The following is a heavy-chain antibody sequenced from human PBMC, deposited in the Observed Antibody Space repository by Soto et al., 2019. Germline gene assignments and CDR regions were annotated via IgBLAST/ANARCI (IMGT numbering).Heavy chain of an antibody. D-gene: IGHD2-15*01. CDR3: ARFGGSRTGQELFAFDI. CDR1: GYTFTSYA. CDR2: INAGNGNT. Sequence: GASVKVSCKASGYTFTSYAMHWVRQAPGQRLEWMGWINAGNGNTKYSQKFQGRVTITRDTSASTAYMELSSLRSEDTAVYYCARFGGSRTGQELFAFDIWGQGTMVTVSS. J-gene: IGHJ3*02. V-gene: IGHV1-3*01.